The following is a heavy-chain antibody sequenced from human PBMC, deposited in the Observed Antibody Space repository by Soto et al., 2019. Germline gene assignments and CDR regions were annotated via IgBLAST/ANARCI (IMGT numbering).Heavy chain of an antibody. J-gene: IGHJ5*02. CDR1: GYTFTSYG. D-gene: IGHD2-2*01. CDR3: ARFSKFDIVLVPAAPWFDP. Sequence: GASVKVSCKASGYTFTSYGISWVRQAPGQGLEWMGWISAYHGNTNYAQNIQGRVTMTADTSTSTAYMELRSLRSDDTAVYYCARFSKFDIVLVPAAPWFDPWGQGTLVTVSS. V-gene: IGHV1-18*01. CDR2: ISAYHGNT.